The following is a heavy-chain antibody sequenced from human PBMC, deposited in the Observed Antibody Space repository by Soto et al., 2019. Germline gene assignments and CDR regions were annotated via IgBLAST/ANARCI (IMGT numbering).Heavy chain of an antibody. D-gene: IGHD2-15*01. J-gene: IGHJ4*02. CDR2: ISWNSGSI. V-gene: IGHV3-9*01. CDR3: AKDPNVGYCSGGSCKNFDY. Sequence: GGSLRLSCAASGFTFDDYAMHWVRQAPGKGLEWVSGISWNSGSIGYADSVKGRFTISRDNAKNSLYLQMNSLRAEDTALYYCAKDPNVGYCSGGSCKNFDYWGQGTLVTVSS. CDR1: GFTFDDYA.